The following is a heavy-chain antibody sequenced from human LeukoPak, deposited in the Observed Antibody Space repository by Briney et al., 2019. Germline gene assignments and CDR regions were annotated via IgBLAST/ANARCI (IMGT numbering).Heavy chain of an antibody. J-gene: IGHJ4*02. V-gene: IGHV4-30-4*08. CDR3: AIGTIFGVVAAAY. D-gene: IGHD3-3*01. CDR1: GGSISSGDYY. Sequence: PSETLSLTCTVSGGSISSGDYYWSWIRQPPGKGLEWIGYIYYSGSTYYNPSLKSRVTISVDTSKNQFSLKLSSVTAADTAVYYCAIGTIFGVVAAAYWGQGTLVTVSS. CDR2: IYYSGST.